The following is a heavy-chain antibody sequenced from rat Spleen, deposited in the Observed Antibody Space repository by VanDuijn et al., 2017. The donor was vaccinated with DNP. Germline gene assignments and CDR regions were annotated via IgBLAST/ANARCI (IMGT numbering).Heavy chain of an antibody. CDR1: GFTFSDYN. J-gene: IGHJ2*01. CDR3: ARPDY. V-gene: IGHV5-7*01. CDR2: ISYEGSNT. Sequence: EVQLVESGGGLVQPGRSLKLSCAASGFTFSDYNMAWVRQAPKKGLEWVATISYEGSNTYYRDSVKGRFTVSRDNAKSTLYLQMDSLRSEDTATYYCARPDYWGQGVMVTVSS.